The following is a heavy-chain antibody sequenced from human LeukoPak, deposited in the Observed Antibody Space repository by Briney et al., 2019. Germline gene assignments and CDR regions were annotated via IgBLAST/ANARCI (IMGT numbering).Heavy chain of an antibody. CDR2: ISHDGTKT. Sequence: PGRSLRLSCVASGFTFSSTGLHWVRQAPGKGLEWVAMISHDGTKTFYTDSMKGRLTISRDNSNNTLYLQMNSLRVEDTALYYCATEGEEWTNFVYWCQGTLVIVSS. V-gene: IGHV3-30*04. D-gene: IGHD3-3*01. CDR3: ATEGEEWTNFVY. J-gene: IGHJ4*02. CDR1: GFTFSSTG.